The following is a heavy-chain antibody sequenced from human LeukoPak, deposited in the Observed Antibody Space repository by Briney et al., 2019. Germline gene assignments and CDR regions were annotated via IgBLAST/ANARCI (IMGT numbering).Heavy chain of an antibody. V-gene: IGHV3-43*02. CDR3: AKEQNYDFWSGYYKGPYYYYGMDV. CDR2: ISGDGGST. Sequence: GGSLRLSCAASGFTFDDYAMHWVRQAPGKGLEWVSLISGDGGSTYYADSVKGRFTISRDNSKNSLYLQMNSLRTEDTALYYCAKEQNYDFWSGYYKGPYYYYGMDVWGQGTTVTVSS. J-gene: IGHJ6*02. D-gene: IGHD3-3*01. CDR1: GFTFDDYA.